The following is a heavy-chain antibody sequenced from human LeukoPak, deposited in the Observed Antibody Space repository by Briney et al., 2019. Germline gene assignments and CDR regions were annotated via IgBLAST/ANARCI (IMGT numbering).Heavy chain of an antibody. CDR2: IDGETGNT. V-gene: IGHV1-46*01. J-gene: IGHJ4*02. D-gene: IGHD3-10*01. CDR1: VYTFTHYY. CDR3: ARDPGGNYFGPGTHFAY. Sequence: GASVKVSCKASVYTFTHYYMHWVRQARGQGLEWMGRIDGETGNTRYAQNFQGRVSMTRDTSTSTVYMELSSLRFEDTAVYYCARDPGGNYFGPGTHFAYWGQGALVTVSS.